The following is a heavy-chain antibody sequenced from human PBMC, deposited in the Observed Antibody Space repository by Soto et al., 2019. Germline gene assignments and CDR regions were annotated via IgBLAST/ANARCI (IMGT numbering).Heavy chain of an antibody. V-gene: IGHV3-7*01. CDR2: IKQEGSEN. D-gene: IGHD2-15*01. Sequence: GGSQRNTCEVYGLTCSSYWMTWVRQALGKGLESVANIKQEGSENYYVDSVKCRFTISRDNATKSLYLQMNSLKTEDTAVYYCARDAVVPHLSHYYYYGMDVWGQGTTVTVSS. CDR3: ARDAVVPHLSHYYYYGMDV. J-gene: IGHJ6*02. CDR1: GLTCSSYW.